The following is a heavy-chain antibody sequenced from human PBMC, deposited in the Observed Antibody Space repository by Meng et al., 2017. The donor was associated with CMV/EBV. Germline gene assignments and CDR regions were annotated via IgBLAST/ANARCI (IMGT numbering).Heavy chain of an antibody. D-gene: IGHD1-26*01. CDR3: AKVGAVAGSYESPFGY. J-gene: IGHJ4*02. CDR2: ISGSGGST. V-gene: IGHV3-23*01. CDR1: GFTFSSYW. Sequence: GESLKISCAASGFTFSSYWMSWVRQAPGKGLEWVSAISGSGGSTYYADSVKGRFTISRDNSKNTLYLQMNSLRAEDTAVYYCAKVGAVAGSYESPFGYWGQGTLVTSPQ.